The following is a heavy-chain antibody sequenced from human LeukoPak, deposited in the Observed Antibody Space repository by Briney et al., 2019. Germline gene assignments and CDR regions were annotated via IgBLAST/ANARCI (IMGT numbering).Heavy chain of an antibody. J-gene: IGHJ4*02. CDR3: ARGGGYDGIDY. Sequence: GGSLRLSCAASGFTFDSNYMNWVRQAPGKGLEWVSVIYSSGNTYYADSVKGGFTISRDNSRNRLNLQMNSLRSEYTAIYYCARGGGYDGIDYWGQGTLVTVSS. CDR1: GFTFDSNY. CDR2: IYSSGNT. D-gene: IGHD1-26*01. V-gene: IGHV3-66*02.